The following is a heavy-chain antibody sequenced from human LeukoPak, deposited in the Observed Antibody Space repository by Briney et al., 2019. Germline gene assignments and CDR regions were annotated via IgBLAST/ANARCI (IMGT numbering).Heavy chain of an antibody. J-gene: IGHJ4*02. Sequence: GGSLRLSCAASGFTFSNYGMHWVRQAPGKGLEWVAFIRYDGSNKYYADSVKGRSTISRDNSKNTLYLQMNSLRAEDTAVYYCAKGGESYRTGLDYWGQGTLVTVSS. CDR2: IRYDGSNK. V-gene: IGHV3-30*02. CDR1: GFTFSNYG. CDR3: AKGGESYRTGLDY. D-gene: IGHD1-26*01.